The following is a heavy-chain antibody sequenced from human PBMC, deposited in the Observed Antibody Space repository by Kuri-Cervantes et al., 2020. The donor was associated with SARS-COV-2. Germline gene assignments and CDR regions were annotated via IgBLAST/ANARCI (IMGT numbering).Heavy chain of an antibody. Sequence: GGSLRLSCAASGSIFSSHSMNWVRQAPGKGLEWVSYISSSSSTIYYADSVKGRFTISRDNAKNSLYLQMNSLGAEDTAVYYCATPAPEYGGNSGGWVFWGQGTLVTVSS. D-gene: IGHD4-23*01. CDR1: GSIFSSHS. V-gene: IGHV3-48*01. CDR3: ATPAPEYGGNSGGWVF. CDR2: ISSSSSTI. J-gene: IGHJ4*02.